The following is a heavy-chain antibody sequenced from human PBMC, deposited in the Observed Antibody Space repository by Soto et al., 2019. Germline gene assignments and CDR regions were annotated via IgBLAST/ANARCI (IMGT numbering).Heavy chain of an antibody. CDR3: ASRGYFDL. Sequence: QVPLVESVGGVVQPGRSLGLSCAASGFSFSGYTMHWVRQAPGKGLEWVAVISHDGSNTYYADSVKGRFTITRDNSKNTLYLQMNSLRAEDTAVYYCASRGYFDLWGRGTLVIVSS. CDR1: GFSFSGYT. V-gene: IGHV3-30-3*01. J-gene: IGHJ2*01. CDR2: ISHDGSNT.